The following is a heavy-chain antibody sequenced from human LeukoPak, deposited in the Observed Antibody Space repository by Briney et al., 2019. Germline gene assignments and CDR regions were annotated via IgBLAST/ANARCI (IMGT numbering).Heavy chain of an antibody. CDR2: IKQDGSEK. CDR1: GFTFSRRW. V-gene: IGHV3-7*04. D-gene: IGHD5-24*01. Sequence: GGSLRLSCAASGFTFSRRWMRWVRQAPGKGLEWVASIKQDGSEKFYVDSVKGRFTISTDNAKNSLYLPVNNLRAEHTAVCSCARVNYDAFDIWGQGTMVTVSS. CDR3: ARVNYDAFDI. J-gene: IGHJ3*02.